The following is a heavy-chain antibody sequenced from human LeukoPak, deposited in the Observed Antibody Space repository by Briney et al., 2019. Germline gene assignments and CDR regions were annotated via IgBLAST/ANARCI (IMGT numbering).Heavy chain of an antibody. CDR1: GYSFTSYW. Sequence: GESLKISCKGSGYSFTSYWIGWVRQMPGKGLEWMGIIYPGDSDTRYSPSFQGQVTISADKSISTAYLQWSSLKASDTAMYYCARQRIGHGDYNLYDYWGQGTLVTASS. D-gene: IGHD4-17*01. J-gene: IGHJ4*02. CDR2: IYPGDSDT. V-gene: IGHV5-51*01. CDR3: ARQRIGHGDYNLYDY.